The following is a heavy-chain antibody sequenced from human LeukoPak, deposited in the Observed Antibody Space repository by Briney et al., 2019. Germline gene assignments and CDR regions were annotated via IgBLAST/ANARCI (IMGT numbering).Heavy chain of an antibody. J-gene: IGHJ4*02. Sequence: SSETLSLTCAVYGGSFSNYYWSWIRQPAGKGLEWIGRIYTSGGTNYNPSLKNRVTMSVDTSKNQFSLKLSSVTAADTAVYYCARDSSGYDYWGQGTLVTVSS. V-gene: IGHV4-4*07. CDR3: ARDSSGYDY. CDR1: GGSFSNYY. D-gene: IGHD3-22*01. CDR2: IYTSGGT.